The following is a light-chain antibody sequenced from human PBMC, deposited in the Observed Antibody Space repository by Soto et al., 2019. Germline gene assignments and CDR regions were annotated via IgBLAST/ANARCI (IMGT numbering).Light chain of an antibody. CDR1: ESVTSS. CDR3: QQYNIWPLWT. Sequence: EIVMTQSPATLSVSPGDRATLSWRASESVTSSLAWYQQKPGQPPRLLIYAASTRATDVPARFSGGGSETEFTLTISSLQSEDFAVYFCQQYNIWPLWTFGQGTKVDIK. CDR2: AAS. J-gene: IGKJ1*01. V-gene: IGKV3-15*01.